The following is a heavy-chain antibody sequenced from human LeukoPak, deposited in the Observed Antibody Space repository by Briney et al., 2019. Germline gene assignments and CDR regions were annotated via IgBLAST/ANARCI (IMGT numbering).Heavy chain of an antibody. V-gene: IGHV3-30*18. J-gene: IGHJ1*01. CDR1: GFTFSNYG. Sequence: PGGSLRLSCAASGFTFSNYGMHWVRQAPGKGLEWVAVISYDGSNKYYADSVKGRFTISRDNSKNTLYLQMNSLRAEDTAVYYCAKGPNSSGYYYAEYFQHWGQGTLVTVSS. D-gene: IGHD3-22*01. CDR2: ISYDGSNK. CDR3: AKGPNSSGYYYAEYFQH.